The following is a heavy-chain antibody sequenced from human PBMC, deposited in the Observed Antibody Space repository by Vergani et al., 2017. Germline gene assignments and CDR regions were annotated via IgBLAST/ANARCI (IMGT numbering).Heavy chain of an antibody. CDR2: IYYSGST. D-gene: IGHD5-24*01. CDR3: ARDRSRDGYNYAVDY. Sequence: QVQLQESGPGLVKPSQTLSLTCTVSGGSISSGDYYWSWVRQPPGKGLEWIGYIYYSGSTYYNPSLKSRVTISVDTSKNQFSLKLSSVTAADTAVYYCARDRSRDGYNYAVDYWGQGTLVTVSS. V-gene: IGHV4-30-4*08. CDR1: GGSISSGDYY. J-gene: IGHJ4*02.